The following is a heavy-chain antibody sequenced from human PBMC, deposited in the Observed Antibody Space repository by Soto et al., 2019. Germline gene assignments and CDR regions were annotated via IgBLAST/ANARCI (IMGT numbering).Heavy chain of an antibody. CDR2: IYYSGST. V-gene: IGHV4-59*08. D-gene: IGHD3-10*01. CDR3: ARLVKRHYYGSGSYRYLDY. J-gene: IGHJ4*02. Sequence: PSETLSLTCTVSGGSISSYYWSWIRQPPGKGLEWIGYIYYSGSTNYNPSLKSRVTISVDTSKNQFSLKLSSVTAADTAVYYCARLVKRHYYGSGSYRYLDYWGQGTLVTVSS. CDR1: GGSISSYY.